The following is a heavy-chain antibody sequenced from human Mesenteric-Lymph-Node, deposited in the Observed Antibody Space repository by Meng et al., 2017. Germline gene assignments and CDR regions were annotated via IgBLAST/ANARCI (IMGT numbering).Heavy chain of an antibody. CDR2: IYHSGST. J-gene: IGHJ4*02. Sequence: QVQLTGAVPGLVKPSGTLSLTCAVSGGSISSSNWWSWVRQPPGKGLEWIGEIYHSGSTNYNPSLKSRVTISVDKSKNQFSLKLSSVTAADTAVYYCATQESRDGHNPYWGQGTLVTVSS. CDR1: GGSISSSNW. D-gene: IGHD5-24*01. CDR3: ATQESRDGHNPY. V-gene: IGHV4-4*02.